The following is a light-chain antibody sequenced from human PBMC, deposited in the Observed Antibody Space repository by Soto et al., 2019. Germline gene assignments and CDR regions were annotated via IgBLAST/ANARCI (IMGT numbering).Light chain of an antibody. CDR3: QQYKSFSLT. Sequence: DIQMTQSPSTLSASVGDRVTITCRASQSISNWLAWYQQKPGKAPKLLIYKTSNLDSGVPSRFSGSGSVTEFSLAISSLQPDDFATYYCQQYKSFSLTFGGGTRVEVK. CDR1: QSISNW. J-gene: IGKJ4*01. V-gene: IGKV1-5*03. CDR2: KTS.